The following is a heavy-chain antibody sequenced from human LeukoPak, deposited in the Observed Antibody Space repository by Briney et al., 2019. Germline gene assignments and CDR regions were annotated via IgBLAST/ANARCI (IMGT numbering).Heavy chain of an antibody. J-gene: IGHJ4*02. CDR1: GYTFTSYY. D-gene: IGHD3-22*01. Sequence: ASVKVSCKASGYTFTSYYMHWVRQAPGQGLEWMGRINPSGGSTSYAQKFQGRVTMTRDTSMSTVYMELSSLRSEDTAVYFCARDAGGYYDTRGYAYWGQGTLVTVSS. V-gene: IGHV1-46*01. CDR3: ARDAGGYYDTRGYAY. CDR2: INPSGGST.